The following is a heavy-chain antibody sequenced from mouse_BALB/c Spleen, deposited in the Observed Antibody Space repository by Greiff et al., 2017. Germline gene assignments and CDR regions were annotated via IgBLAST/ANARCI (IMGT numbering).Heavy chain of an antibody. J-gene: IGHJ3*01. D-gene: IGHD2-1*01. CDR3: TRSGGNYVLAY. Sequence: VQLQQSGAELVKPGASVKMSCKASGYTFTSYWMHWVKQRPGQGLEWIGVIDPSDSYTSYNQKFKGKATLTVDTSSSTAYMQLSSLTSEDSAVYYCTRSGGNYVLAYWGQGTLVTVSA. CDR1: GYTFTSYW. CDR2: IDPSDSYT. V-gene: IGHV1S127*01.